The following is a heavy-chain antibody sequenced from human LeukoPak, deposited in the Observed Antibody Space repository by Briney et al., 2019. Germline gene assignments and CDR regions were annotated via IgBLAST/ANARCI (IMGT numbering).Heavy chain of an antibody. J-gene: IGHJ4*02. CDR1: GFTFDEYA. D-gene: IGHD6-19*01. CDR2: ISWNSGSK. CDR3: GKDNIRIVVAGTIDY. Sequence: AGRSLRLSCAASGFTFDEYAMHWVRQAPGKGLEWVSGISWNSGSKGYAGSVKGRFTISRDNAKNSLYLQMNSLRSEDTALYYCGKDNIRIVVAGTIDYWGQGTLVTVSS. V-gene: IGHV3-9*01.